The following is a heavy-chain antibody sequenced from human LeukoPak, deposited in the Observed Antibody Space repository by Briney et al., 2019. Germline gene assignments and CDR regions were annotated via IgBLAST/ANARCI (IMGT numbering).Heavy chain of an antibody. CDR3: AKDLGNPYKYYGMDV. Sequence: QPGGSLRLSCAASGFTFSSYAMSWVRQAPGKGLEWVSAISGSGSSTYYADSVKGRFTISRDNSKNTLYLQMNSLRAEDTAVYSCAKDLGNPYKYYGMDVWGQGTTVTVSS. CDR1: GFTFSSYA. J-gene: IGHJ6*02. CDR2: ISGSGSST. D-gene: IGHD4-23*01. V-gene: IGHV3-23*01.